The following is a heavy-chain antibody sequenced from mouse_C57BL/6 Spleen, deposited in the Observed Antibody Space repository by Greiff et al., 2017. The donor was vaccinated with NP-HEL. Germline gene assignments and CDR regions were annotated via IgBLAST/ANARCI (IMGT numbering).Heavy chain of an antibody. CDR2: ISSGSSTI. CDR1: GFTFSDYG. J-gene: IGHJ1*03. D-gene: IGHD1-1*01. CDR3: ARKTTVVAPGYFDV. V-gene: IGHV5-17*01. Sequence: EVHLVESGGGLVKPGGSLKLSCAASGFTFSDYGMHWVRQAPEKGLEWVAYISSGSSTIYYADTVKGRFTISRDNATNTLFLQMTSLRSEDTAMYYCARKTTVVAPGYFDVWGTGTTVTVSS.